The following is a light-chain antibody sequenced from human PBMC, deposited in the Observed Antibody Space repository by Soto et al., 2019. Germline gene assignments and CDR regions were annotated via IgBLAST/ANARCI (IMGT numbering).Light chain of an antibody. CDR1: SSDVGGWNY. V-gene: IGLV2-11*01. CDR3: CSYAGYYSWV. Sequence: QSPLTQPRSVSGSPGQSVTISCTGTSSDVGGWNYVSWYQQHPGKAPQLMIYHVGERPSGVPDRFSGYKSGNTASLTISGVQPEDEADYYCCSYAGYYSWVFGGGTQLTVL. J-gene: IGLJ3*02. CDR2: HVG.